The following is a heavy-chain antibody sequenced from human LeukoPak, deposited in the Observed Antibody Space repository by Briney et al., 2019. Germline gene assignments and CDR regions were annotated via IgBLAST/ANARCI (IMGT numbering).Heavy chain of an antibody. J-gene: IGHJ4*02. CDR3: ATQLERGFDY. CDR1: GGTFSSYA. V-gene: IGHV1-69*01. CDR2: IIPIFGTA. Sequence: GASVKVSCKASGGTFSSYAISWVRQAPGQGREWMGGIIPIFGTANYAQKFQGRVTITADESTSTAYMELGSLRSEDTAVYYCATQLERGFDYWGQGTLVTVSS. D-gene: IGHD1-1*01.